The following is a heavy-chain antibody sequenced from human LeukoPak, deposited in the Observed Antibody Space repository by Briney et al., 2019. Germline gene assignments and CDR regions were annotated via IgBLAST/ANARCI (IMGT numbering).Heavy chain of an antibody. CDR2: IRYDGSNK. V-gene: IGHV3-30*02. CDR1: GFTFSSYG. J-gene: IGHJ6*03. CDR3: ARSLRVRGVPDYMDF. Sequence: AGGSLRLSCAASGFTFSSYGMYWVRQAPGKGLEWVAFIRYDGSNKYYADSVKGRFTISRDNSKNMLYLQMNSLRADDTAVYYCARSLRVRGVPDYMDFWGKGTTVTISS. D-gene: IGHD3-10*01.